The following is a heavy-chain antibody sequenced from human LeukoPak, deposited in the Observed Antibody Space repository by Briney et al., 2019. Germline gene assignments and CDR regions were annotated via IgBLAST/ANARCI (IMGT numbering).Heavy chain of an antibody. Sequence: SETLSLTCTVSGGSISSGDYCWSWIRQPPGKGLEWIGYIYYSGSTYYTPSLKSRVTISVDTSKNQFSLKLSSVTAADTAVYYCARGRIYYDSTGLDYWGQGTLVTVSS. D-gene: IGHD3-22*01. CDR1: GGSISSGDYC. V-gene: IGHV4-30-4*02. CDR2: IYYSGST. J-gene: IGHJ4*02. CDR3: ARGRIYYDSTGLDY.